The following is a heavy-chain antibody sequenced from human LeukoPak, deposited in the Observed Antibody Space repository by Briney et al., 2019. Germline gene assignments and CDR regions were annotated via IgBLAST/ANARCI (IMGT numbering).Heavy chain of an antibody. D-gene: IGHD6-13*01. CDR2: IYYSGST. J-gene: IGHJ4*02. CDR3: ARGSPAGTDY. V-gene: IGHV4-59*09. Sequence: EWIGYIYYSGSTNYNPSLKSRVTISVDTSKNQFSLKLSSVTAADTAVYYCARGSPAGTDYWGQGTLVTVSS.